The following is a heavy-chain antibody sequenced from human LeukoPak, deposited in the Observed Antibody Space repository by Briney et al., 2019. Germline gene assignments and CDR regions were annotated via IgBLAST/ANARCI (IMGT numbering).Heavy chain of an antibody. D-gene: IGHD2-15*01. CDR2: IYSGGRT. Sequence: GGSLRLSCAASGITLSSNYMSWVRQAPGKGLEWVSLIYSGGRTYYADSVKGRFTISRDKSKKTLYLQMNSLRAEDTAVYYCARTTPGYCSGGSCLGYWGQGTLGTVSS. CDR1: GITLSSNY. V-gene: IGHV3-66*01. CDR3: ARTTPGYCSGGSCLGY. J-gene: IGHJ4*02.